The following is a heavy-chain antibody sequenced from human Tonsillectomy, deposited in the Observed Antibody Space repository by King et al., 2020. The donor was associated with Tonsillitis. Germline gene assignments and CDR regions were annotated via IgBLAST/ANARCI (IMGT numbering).Heavy chain of an antibody. CDR1: GYSFTSSW. CDR2: IYPGDSDT. D-gene: IGHD6-13*01. Sequence: QLVQSGAEVKKPGESLKISCKGSGYSFTSSWIGWVRQMPGKGLEWMGIIYPGDSDTRYSPSFQGQVTISADKSISTAYLQWSTLKASDTAIYYCARLEAGAGPRYSYFYPCGRSTLVSVSS. J-gene: IGHJ2*01. V-gene: IGHV5-51*03. CDR3: ARLEAGAGPRYSYFYP.